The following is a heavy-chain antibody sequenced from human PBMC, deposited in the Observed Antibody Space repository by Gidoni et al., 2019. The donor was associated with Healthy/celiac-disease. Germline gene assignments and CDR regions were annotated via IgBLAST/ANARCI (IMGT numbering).Heavy chain of an antibody. J-gene: IGHJ3*02. CDR3: ARPTEVLLEAFDI. D-gene: IGHD3-10*01. CDR1: GYTFTSYG. V-gene: IGHV1-18*04. Sequence: QVQLVQSGAEVKTPAASVKVSCKASGYTFTSYGISWVRQAPGQGIEGMGWISAYNGNTNYAQKLQGRVTMTTDTSTSTAYIELRSLRSDDAAVYYWARPTEVLLEAFDIWGQGTMVTVSS. CDR2: ISAYNGNT.